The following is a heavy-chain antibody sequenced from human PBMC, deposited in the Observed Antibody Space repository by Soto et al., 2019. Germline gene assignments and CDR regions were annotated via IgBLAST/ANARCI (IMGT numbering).Heavy chain of an antibody. J-gene: IGHJ4*02. CDR3: AKTFGYSYAIDY. CDR2: ISAYNGNT. V-gene: IGHV1-18*01. CDR1: GYTFTSYG. Sequence: QVQLVQSGAEVKKPGASVKVSCKASGYTFTSYGINWVRQAPGQGLEWMGWISAYNGNTNYAQKLQGRVTMPTDTSTSTAYMELRSLTSDDTAVYFCAKTFGYSYAIDYWGQGTLVTVSS. D-gene: IGHD5-18*01.